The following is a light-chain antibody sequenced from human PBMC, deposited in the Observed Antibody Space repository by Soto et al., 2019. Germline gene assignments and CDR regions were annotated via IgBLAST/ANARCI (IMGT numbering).Light chain of an antibody. V-gene: IGKV3-15*01. CDR3: QQYNNRWT. CDR1: QRVSSN. CDR2: GAS. J-gene: IGKJ1*01. Sequence: MIMAHSPATLPVAPGERATLSSRASQRVSSNLAWSRQKPGQAPRHLIYGASTRATGIPARFSGSGSGTEFTLPIISLPAEDFGVYYCQQYNNRWTFGQGTKV.